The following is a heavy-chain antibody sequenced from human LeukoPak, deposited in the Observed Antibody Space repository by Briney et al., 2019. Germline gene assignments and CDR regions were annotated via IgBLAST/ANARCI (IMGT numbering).Heavy chain of an antibody. CDR1: GGSISSNNYF. J-gene: IGHJ4*02. D-gene: IGHD3-3*01. V-gene: IGHV4-39*01. Sequence: KPSETLSLTCTVSGGSISSNNYFWGWIRQPPGKGLEWIGSIYDSGSTYYNPSLKGRVTISVDTSKNQFSLKLNSVTAADTAMYYCQSRFLEWLLDYWGQGTLVTVSS. CDR3: QSRFLEWLLDY. CDR2: IYDSGST.